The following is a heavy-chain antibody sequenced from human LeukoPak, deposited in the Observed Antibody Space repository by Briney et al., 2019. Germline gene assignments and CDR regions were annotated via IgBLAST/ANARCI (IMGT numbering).Heavy chain of an antibody. J-gene: IGHJ3*02. CDR3: ARDYAGATIGEDAFDI. CDR2: ISAYNGNT. Sequence: ASVKVSCKASGYTFTRYGISWVRQAPGQGLEWMGWISAYNGNTHYAQKLQGRVAMTRDTATSTAYMELRSLRSDDTAVYYCARDYAGATIGEDAFDIWGQGTMVTASS. CDR1: GYTFTRYG. D-gene: IGHD1-26*01. V-gene: IGHV1-18*01.